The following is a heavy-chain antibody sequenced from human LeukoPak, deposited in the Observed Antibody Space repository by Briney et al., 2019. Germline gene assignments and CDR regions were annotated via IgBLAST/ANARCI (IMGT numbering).Heavy chain of an antibody. Sequence: SETLSLTCAVSTDSITSNWWSWVRQPPGKGLEWIGEVHKSGSTNYYPSLQSRVTISIDTSKNQISLKLTSVTAADTAVYYCARQTDHGDSDYWGQGTLVTVSS. V-gene: IGHV4-4*02. J-gene: IGHJ4*02. CDR2: VHKSGST. CDR3: ARQTDHGDSDY. D-gene: IGHD4-17*01. CDR1: TDSITSNW.